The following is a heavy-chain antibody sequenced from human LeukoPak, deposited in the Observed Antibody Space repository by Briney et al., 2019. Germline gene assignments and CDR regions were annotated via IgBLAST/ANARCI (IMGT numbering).Heavy chain of an antibody. CDR1: GGTFSSYA. Sequence: SVKVSCKASGGTFSSYAISWVRQAPGQGFEWMGGIIPIFGTANCAQKFQGRVTITADESTSTAYMELSSLRSEDTAVYYCARVTSYGDYVTSNFDYWGQGTLVTVSS. CDR2: IIPIFGTA. D-gene: IGHD4-17*01. CDR3: ARVTSYGDYVTSNFDY. V-gene: IGHV1-69*13. J-gene: IGHJ4*02.